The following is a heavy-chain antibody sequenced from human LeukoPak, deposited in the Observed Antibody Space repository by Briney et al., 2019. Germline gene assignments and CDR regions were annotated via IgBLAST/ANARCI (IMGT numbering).Heavy chain of an antibody. CDR3: ARGTNIPEDHAFDI. V-gene: IGHV4-39*07. CDR1: GDSISSSNSY. D-gene: IGHD1-14*01. CDR2: IYYSGST. Sequence: SETLSLTCTVSGDSISSSNSYWGWIRQPPGRGLEWFGTIYYSGSTYYNPSLKSRVTISVDTSKNQVSLKLSSVTAADTAVYYCARGTNIPEDHAFDIWGQGTMVTVSS. J-gene: IGHJ3*02.